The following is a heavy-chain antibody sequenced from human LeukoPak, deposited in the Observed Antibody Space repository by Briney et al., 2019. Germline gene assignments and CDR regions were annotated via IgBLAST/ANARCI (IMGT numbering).Heavy chain of an antibody. CDR1: GFTFSTYS. CDR3: ASSYCSGGSCYSQETGDYGMDV. D-gene: IGHD2-15*01. CDR2: ISSSSKYI. Sequence: PGGSLRLSCAASGFTFSTYSMNWVRQAPGKGLEWVSSISSSSKYIYYADSVRGRFTISRDNAKNSLYLQMNSLRAEDTAVYYCASSYCSGGSCYSQETGDYGMDVWGQGTTVTVSS. V-gene: IGHV3-21*04. J-gene: IGHJ6*02.